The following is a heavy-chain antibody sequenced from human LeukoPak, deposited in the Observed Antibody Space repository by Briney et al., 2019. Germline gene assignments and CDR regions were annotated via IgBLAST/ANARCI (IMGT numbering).Heavy chain of an antibody. CDR3: AREIGPRQLHLWGSAFDY. Sequence: GASVKVSCKASGYTFTDYFMNWVRQAPGQGLEWMGIINPSDGKTNYAQKFQGRVTMTRDTSTSTVYMELSSLRSEDTALYYCAREIGPRQLHLWGSAFDYWGQGTLVTVSS. CDR2: INPSDGKT. D-gene: IGHD5-18*01. CDR1: GYTFTDYF. J-gene: IGHJ4*02. V-gene: IGHV1-46*01.